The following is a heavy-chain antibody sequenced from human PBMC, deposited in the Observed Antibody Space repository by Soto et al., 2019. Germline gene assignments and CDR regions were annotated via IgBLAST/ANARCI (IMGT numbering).Heavy chain of an antibody. CDR1: GGSISSGDYY. Sequence: SETLSLTCTVSGGSISSGDYYWSWIRQPPGKGLEWVGYIYYSGSTYYNPSLKSRVTISVDTSKNQFSLKLSSVTAADTAVCYCARHTTYYYDSSGYYKNWFDPWGQGTLVTVSS. D-gene: IGHD3-22*01. V-gene: IGHV4-30-4*01. CDR3: ARHTTYYYDSSGYYKNWFDP. J-gene: IGHJ5*02. CDR2: IYYSGST.